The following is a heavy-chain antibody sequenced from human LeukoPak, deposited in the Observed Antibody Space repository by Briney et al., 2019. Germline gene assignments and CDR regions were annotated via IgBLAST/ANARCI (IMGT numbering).Heavy chain of an antibody. CDR3: ARNKRGDI. Sequence: GGSLRLSCAASGFTFSHYWMSWVRQAPGKGLEWVANIKEDVSEKHYVDSVKGRFTISRDNAKNSLYLQINSLRAEDTAVYYCARNKRGDIWGQGTQVTVSS. CDR2: IKEDVSEK. CDR1: GFTFSHYW. D-gene: IGHD1/OR15-1a*01. J-gene: IGHJ4*02. V-gene: IGHV3-7*01.